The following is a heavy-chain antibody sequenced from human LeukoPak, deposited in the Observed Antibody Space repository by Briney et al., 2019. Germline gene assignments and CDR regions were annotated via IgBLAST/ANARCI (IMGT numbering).Heavy chain of an antibody. V-gene: IGHV1-2*02. CDR1: GYTFTGYY. J-gene: IGHJ5*02. Sequence: ASVKVSCTASGYTFTGYYMHWVRQAPGQGLEWMGWINPNSGGTNYAQKFQGRVTMTRDTSISTAYMELSRLRSDDTAVYYCALTGPGSSSHYSWFDPWGQGTLVTVSS. CDR3: ALTGPGSSSHYSWFDP. D-gene: IGHD2-15*01. CDR2: INPNSGGT.